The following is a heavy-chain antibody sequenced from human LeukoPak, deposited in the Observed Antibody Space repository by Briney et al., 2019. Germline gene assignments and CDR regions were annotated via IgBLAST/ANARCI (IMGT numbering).Heavy chain of an antibody. Sequence: SETLSLTCTVAGGSISSGDYYWSWIRQPPGKGLEWFGYTCYSGSTYYNPSLKSRVNISVDTTKNQFSLKLSSVTAADTAVYYCARMAFGEYGGVYDAFDIWAKGQGSPSLQ. V-gene: IGHV4-30-4*08. J-gene: IGHJ3*02. CDR1: GGSISSGDYY. CDR3: ARMAFGEYGGVYDAFDI. D-gene: IGHD4-17*01. CDR2: TCYSGST.